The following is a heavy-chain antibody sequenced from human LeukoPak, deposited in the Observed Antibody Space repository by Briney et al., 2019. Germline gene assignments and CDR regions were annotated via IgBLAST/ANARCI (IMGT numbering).Heavy chain of an antibody. Sequence: SETLSLTCTVSGGSISSSSYYWGWIRQPPGKGLEWIGSIYYSGSTYYNPSLKSRVTISVDTSKNQFSLKLSSVTAADTAVYYCARHDYDFWSGSQFPDYWGQGTLVTVSS. D-gene: IGHD3-3*01. CDR1: GGSISSSSYY. CDR3: ARHDYDFWSGSQFPDY. V-gene: IGHV4-39*01. CDR2: IYYSGST. J-gene: IGHJ4*02.